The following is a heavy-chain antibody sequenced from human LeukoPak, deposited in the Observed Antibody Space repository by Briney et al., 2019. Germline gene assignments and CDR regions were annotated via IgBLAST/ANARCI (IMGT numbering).Heavy chain of an antibody. CDR2: ISGSGDNT. V-gene: IGHV3-23*01. CDR3: AKASYYYDISDRFGY. Sequence: GGSLRLSCAASGFTFSSYAMSWVRQAPGKGLEWFSAISGSGDNTYYADSMKGRFTISRDNSKNTLSLQMNSLRAEDTAVYYCAKASYYYDISDRFGYWGQETRVTVP. D-gene: IGHD3-22*01. CDR1: GFTFSSYA. J-gene: IGHJ4*02.